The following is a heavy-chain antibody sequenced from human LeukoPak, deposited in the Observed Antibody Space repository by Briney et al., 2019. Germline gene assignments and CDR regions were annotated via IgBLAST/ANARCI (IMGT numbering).Heavy chain of an antibody. D-gene: IGHD1-26*01. CDR1: GFTVSSNY. CDR3: ARDLWELLGSPTFDY. Sequence: GGSLRLSCAASGFTVSSNYMSWVRQASGKGPEWVSVLYSGGSTYYADSVKGRFTISRDNSKNTLYLQMSSLRAEDTAVYYCARDLWELLGSPTFDYWGQGTLVTVSS. CDR2: LYSGGST. V-gene: IGHV3-53*01. J-gene: IGHJ4*02.